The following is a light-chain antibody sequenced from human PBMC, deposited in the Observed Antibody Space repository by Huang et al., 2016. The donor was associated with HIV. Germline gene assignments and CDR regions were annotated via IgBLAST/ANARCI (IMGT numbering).Light chain of an antibody. V-gene: IGKV3-20*01. CDR1: PSVSSSY. J-gene: IGKJ2*01. Sequence: EIVLTQSPGTLSLSPGESATLSCRASPSVSSSYLAWYQQKPCQAPRLLIFAASTRATGIPDRFSGSGSGTDFTLTISRLEPEDFAVYFCQQYGGSPPMYTFGQGTKLEIK. CDR3: QQYGGSPPMYT. CDR2: AAS.